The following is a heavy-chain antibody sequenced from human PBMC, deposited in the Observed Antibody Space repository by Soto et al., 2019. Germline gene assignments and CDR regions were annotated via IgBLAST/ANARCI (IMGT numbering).Heavy chain of an antibody. CDR1: GGSFRDYY. J-gene: IGHJ4*02. V-gene: IGHV4-34*01. D-gene: IGHD1-26*01. CDR3: ARRGGGGYLFYFDF. CDR2: IHYSGST. Sequence: PSETLSLTCAVYGGSFRDYYWTWIRQPPGKGLEWIGEIHYSGSTNYNPSLKSRVTISVETSKTQFSLKLSSVTAADTAVYYCARRGGGGYLFYFDFWGQGTLVTVAS.